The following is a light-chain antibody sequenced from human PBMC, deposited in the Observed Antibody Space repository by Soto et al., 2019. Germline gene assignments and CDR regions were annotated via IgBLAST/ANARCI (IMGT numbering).Light chain of an antibody. CDR2: DAS. J-gene: IGKJ1*01. V-gene: IGKV1-5*01. CDR3: QQCNSNWT. CDR1: QSISKW. Sequence: MTQSPSTLSASVGDRVTITCRASQSISKWLAWYQQKPGKAPKLLIYDASDLESGVPSRFSGSGSGTDFFLTISRLQPDDFASYYCQQCNSNWTFGQGTKVDIK.